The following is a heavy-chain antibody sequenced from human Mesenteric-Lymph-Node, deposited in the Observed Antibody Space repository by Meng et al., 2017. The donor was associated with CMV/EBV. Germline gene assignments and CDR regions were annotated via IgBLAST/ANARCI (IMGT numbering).Heavy chain of an antibody. CDR3: AKGSWRAAHGYFDY. J-gene: IGHJ4*02. CDR1: GFTFSRYP. D-gene: IGHD6-6*01. CDR2: ISGSGGST. V-gene: IGHV3-23*01. Sequence: GGSLRLSCAASGFTFSRYPMRWVHQAPGKGLEWVSAISGSGGSTYYADSVKGRFTISRDNSKNTLYLQMNSLRAEDTAVYYCAKGSWRAAHGYFDYWGQGTLVTVSS.